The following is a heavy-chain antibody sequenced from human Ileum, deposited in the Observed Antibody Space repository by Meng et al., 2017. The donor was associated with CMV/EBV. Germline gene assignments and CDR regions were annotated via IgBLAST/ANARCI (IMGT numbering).Heavy chain of an antibody. D-gene: IGHD1-1*01. CDR1: GYTFTSYY. V-gene: IGHV1-46*01. J-gene: IGHJ4*02. CDR3: AAKIDTTYLDY. Sequence: SCKTSGYTFTSYYMHWIRQAPGQGLEWMGIINPNGGTTAYAQNFQGRVTMTGDTSTSTIYMELNGLRSEDTAVYFCAAKIDTTYLDYWGQGTLVTVSS. CDR2: INPNGGTT.